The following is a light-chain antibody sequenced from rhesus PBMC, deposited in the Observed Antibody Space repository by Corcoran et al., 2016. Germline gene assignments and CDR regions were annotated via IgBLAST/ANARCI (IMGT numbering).Light chain of an antibody. V-gene: IGKV1S9*01. CDR2: RAS. CDR1: QSLSNY. J-gene: IGKJ1*01. CDR3: QQGYSYPRT. Sequence: DIQMTQSPSSLSASVGDRVTITCQASQSLSNYLNWYQQKPGKIPKLLIYRASSLQSGIPSRFSGSGAGTDFTPTISSRQPEEFATYYCQQGYSYPRTFGPGTKVEIK.